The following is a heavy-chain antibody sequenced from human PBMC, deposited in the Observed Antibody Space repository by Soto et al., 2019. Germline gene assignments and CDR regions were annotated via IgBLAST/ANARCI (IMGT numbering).Heavy chain of an antibody. CDR1: GGPFSDYY. J-gene: IGHJ4*02. CDR2: INHSGST. Sequence: PSETLSLTCVVYGGPFSDYYWTWIRQPPGTGLEWIGEINHSGSTNYNPSLKSRVTISVDTSKNQFSLKLTSVTAADTAVYYCARDKITGLFDYWGQGTLVTVSS. D-gene: IGHD2-8*02. V-gene: IGHV4-34*01. CDR3: ARDKITGLFDY.